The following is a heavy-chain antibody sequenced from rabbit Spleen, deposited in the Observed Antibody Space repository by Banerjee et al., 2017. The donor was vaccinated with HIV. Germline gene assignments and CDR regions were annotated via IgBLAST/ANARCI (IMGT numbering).Heavy chain of an antibody. D-gene: IGHD8-1*01. CDR3: ARDSASSFSSYGMDL. V-gene: IGHV1S40*01. Sequence: QSLEESGGDLVKPGASLTLTCTASGFSFSSSDYMCWVRQAPGKGLEWISCIAVSSSGFTYSATWAKGRFTSSKTSSTTVTLQMTSLTAADTATYFCARDSASSFSSYGMDLWGPGTLVTVS. J-gene: IGHJ6*01. CDR2: IAVSSSGFT. CDR1: GFSFSSSDY.